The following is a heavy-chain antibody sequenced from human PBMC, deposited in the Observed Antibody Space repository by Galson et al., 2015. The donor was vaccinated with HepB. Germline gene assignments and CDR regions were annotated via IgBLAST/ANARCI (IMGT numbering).Heavy chain of an antibody. Sequence: SLRLSCAASGFTFDDYAMHWVRQTPGKGLEWVSGISWNSGSIYYADSVKGRFTISRDNAMNSLYLQMNSLRAEDTALYYCTKDLHIAVAGWGAFDFWGQGTVVTVSS. CDR3: TKDLHIAVAGWGAFDF. CDR1: GFTFDDYA. D-gene: IGHD6-13*01. V-gene: IGHV3-9*01. CDR2: ISWNSGSI. J-gene: IGHJ3*01.